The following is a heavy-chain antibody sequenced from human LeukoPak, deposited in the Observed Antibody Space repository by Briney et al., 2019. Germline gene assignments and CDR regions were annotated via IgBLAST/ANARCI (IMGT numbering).Heavy chain of an antibody. CDR3: ARDGYYAGYDFDS. D-gene: IGHD3-3*01. CDR1: GDSVSSNSAA. Sequence: SQTLSLTCDISGDSVSSNSAAWNWIRQSPSRGLEWLGRTYYRSKWYHDYAVSVKSRITINPDTSKNQVSLRLNSVTPEDTAVYYCARDGYYAGYDFDSWGQGTLVTVSS. J-gene: IGHJ4*02. CDR2: TYYRSKWYH. V-gene: IGHV6-1*01.